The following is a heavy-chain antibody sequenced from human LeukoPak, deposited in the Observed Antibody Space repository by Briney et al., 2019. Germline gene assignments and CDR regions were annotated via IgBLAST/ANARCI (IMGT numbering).Heavy chain of an antibody. V-gene: IGHV3-21*01. CDR2: ISSSSSYI. CDR3: ARALGSGYYMDY. J-gene: IGHJ4*02. D-gene: IGHD3-22*01. CDR1: GFTFSNAW. Sequence: GGSLRLSCAASGFTFSNAWMSWVRQAPGKGLEWVSSISSSSSYIYYADSVKGRFTISRDNAKNSLYLQMNSLRAEDTAVYYCARALGSGYYMDYWGQGTLVTVSS.